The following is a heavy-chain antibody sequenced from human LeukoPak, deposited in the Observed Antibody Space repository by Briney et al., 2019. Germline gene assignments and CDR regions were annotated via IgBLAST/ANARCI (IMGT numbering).Heavy chain of an antibody. CDR1: GFTVSSNY. CDR3: ARDGYSSGWLLYMDV. V-gene: IGHV3-53*01. Sequence: SGGSLRLSCAASGFTVSSNYMSWVRQAPGKGLEWVSVIYSGGSTYYADSVKGRFTISRDNSKNTLYLQMNSLRAEDTAVYYCARDGYSSGWLLYMDVWGKGTTVTVSS. J-gene: IGHJ6*03. D-gene: IGHD6-19*01. CDR2: IYSGGST.